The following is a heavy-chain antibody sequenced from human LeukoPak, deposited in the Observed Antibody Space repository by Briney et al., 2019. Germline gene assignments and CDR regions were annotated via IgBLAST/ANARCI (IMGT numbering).Heavy chain of an antibody. CDR2: IYYSGST. CDR1: GGSISNSGYY. D-gene: IGHD1-26*01. Sequence: PSETLSLTCTVSGGSISNSGYYWGWIRQPPGKGLEWIGSIYYSGSTYYNPSLKSRVSISVDTSKNQFSLKLSSVTAADTAVYYCARRNSGSYDFWGQGTLVTVSS. V-gene: IGHV4-39*01. J-gene: IGHJ4*02. CDR3: ARRNSGSYDF.